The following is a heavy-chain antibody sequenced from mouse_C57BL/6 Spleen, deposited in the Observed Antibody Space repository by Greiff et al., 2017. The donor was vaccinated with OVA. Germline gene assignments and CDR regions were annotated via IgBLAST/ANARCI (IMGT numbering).Heavy chain of an antibody. CDR1: GYTFTSYD. D-gene: IGHD1-1*01. CDR3: ARWGITTVVGDY. J-gene: IGHJ2*01. CDR2: IYPRDGRT. Sequence: VQLQESGPELVKPGASVKLSCKASGYTFTSYDINWVKQRPGQGLEGIGWIYPRDGRTKYNEKFKGMATLTVDTSSSTAYMELHSLTSEGYAVYFCARWGITTVVGDYWGQGTTLTVSS. V-gene: IGHV1-85*01.